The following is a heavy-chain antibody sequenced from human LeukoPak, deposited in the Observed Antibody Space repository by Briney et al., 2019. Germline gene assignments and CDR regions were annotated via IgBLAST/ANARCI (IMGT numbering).Heavy chain of an antibody. V-gene: IGHV3-66*02. D-gene: IGHD4-11*01. CDR3: ARDPGNYGYFQH. Sequence: PGGSLRLSCAASGFTVSSDYMSRVRQAPGKGLEWVSVIYSGGSTYYADSVKGRFTISRDNSKNTLYLQMNSLRAEDTAVYYCARDPGNYGYFQHWGQGTLVTVSS. CDR2: IYSGGST. CDR1: GFTVSSDY. J-gene: IGHJ1*01.